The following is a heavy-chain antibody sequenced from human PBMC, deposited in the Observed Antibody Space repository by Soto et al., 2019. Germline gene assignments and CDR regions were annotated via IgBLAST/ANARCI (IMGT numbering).Heavy chain of an antibody. CDR2: ISSSSSYI. D-gene: IGHD3-3*01. CDR3: ARDPPTYYDFWSGYYTVYYYGMDV. J-gene: IGHJ6*02. Sequence: VQLVESGGGVVQPGRSLRLSCAASGFTLSNSHMHWVRQAPGKGLEWVSSISSSSSYIYYADSVKGRFTISRDNAKNSLYLQMNSLRAEDTAVYYCARDPPTYYDFWSGYYTVYYYGMDVWGQGTTVTVSS. CDR1: GFTLSNSH. V-gene: IGHV3-21*01.